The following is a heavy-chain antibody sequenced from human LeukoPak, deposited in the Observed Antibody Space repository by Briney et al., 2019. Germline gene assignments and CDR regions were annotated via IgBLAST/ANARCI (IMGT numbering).Heavy chain of an antibody. J-gene: IGHJ5*02. CDR1: GDSVTGRF. V-gene: IGHV4-59*02. D-gene: IGHD1-1*01. Sequence: SETLSLTCIVSGDSVTGRFWSWVRQSPGKALEWIGCVSHSEHTRYNSSLRSRVSLSLDTSQNQFSLRLSSVIPEDTAVYYCARDPDSSNEWGPFDPWGQGTLVTVSS. CDR2: VSHSEHT. CDR3: ARDPDSSNEWGPFDP.